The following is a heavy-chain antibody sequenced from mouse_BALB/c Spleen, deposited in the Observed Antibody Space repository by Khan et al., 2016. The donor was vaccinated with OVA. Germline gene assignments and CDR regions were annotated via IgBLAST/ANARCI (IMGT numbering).Heavy chain of an antibody. CDR2: TDPANGNT. Sequence: VQLKQSGAELVKPVASLKLSCTASGYNIKDIYIHWVKQRPEKGLERIRRTDPANGNTKYDPKFQGKDTITADTSSNTAYLQLSSLTSEDTAVYYCRISTINAWGQGTTLTVSS. V-gene: IGHV14-3*02. CDR3: RISTINA. J-gene: IGHJ2*01. CDR1: GYNIKDIY.